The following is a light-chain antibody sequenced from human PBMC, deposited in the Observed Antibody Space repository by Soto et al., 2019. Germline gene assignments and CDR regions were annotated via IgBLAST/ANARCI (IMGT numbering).Light chain of an antibody. V-gene: IGKV1-39*01. Sequence: EIPLTQSPSSLAASVGDRLTLTCRASQNIGVYLNWYQKKPGKAPKLLIHAASSLHSGVPSTFSGSGSGTDFALTISSLQPEDFATYYCHQTAANPWTFAQGTKVDIK. CDR1: QNIGVY. CDR2: AAS. J-gene: IGKJ1*01. CDR3: HQTAANPWT.